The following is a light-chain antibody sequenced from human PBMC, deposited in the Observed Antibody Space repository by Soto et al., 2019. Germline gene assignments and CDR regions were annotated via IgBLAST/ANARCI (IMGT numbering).Light chain of an antibody. V-gene: IGKV3D-15*01. J-gene: IGKJ1*01. Sequence: EIVLTQSPATLSLSPGERAILSCRASQSISSYLAWYQQKAGQAPRLLIYSATRRATGVPDRFSGSGSGTEFTLTISSLQSEDFAVYYCQQYNNWWTFGQGTKV. CDR2: SAT. CDR1: QSISSY. CDR3: QQYNNWWT.